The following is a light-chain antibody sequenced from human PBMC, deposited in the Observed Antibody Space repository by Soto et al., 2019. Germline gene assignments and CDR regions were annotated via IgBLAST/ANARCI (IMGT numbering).Light chain of an antibody. V-gene: IGKV3-20*01. CDR1: QSVSSY. Sequence: IVLTQSAATLSLPLGGRATLSFRASQSVSSYLAWYQQKPGQAPRILIYAASSRATGIPDRFSGSGSGTDFSLTISRLEPEDFAVYYCQQYDTSPRTFGQGTNVDI. CDR2: AAS. J-gene: IGKJ1*01. CDR3: QQYDTSPRT.